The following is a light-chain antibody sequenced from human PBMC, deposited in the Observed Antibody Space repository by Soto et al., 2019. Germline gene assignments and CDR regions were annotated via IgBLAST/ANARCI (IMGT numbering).Light chain of an antibody. V-gene: IGKV3-11*01. CDR1: QSVSRY. Sequence: EIVLTQSPATLSLSPGERATLSCRASQSVSRYLAWYQQKPGQAPRLLIYDAFKRATGIPARFSGSGSGTDFTLIISSLEPEAFAVYYCQQRSNWPAVTFGGGTKVDIK. CDR2: DAF. J-gene: IGKJ4*01. CDR3: QQRSNWPAVT.